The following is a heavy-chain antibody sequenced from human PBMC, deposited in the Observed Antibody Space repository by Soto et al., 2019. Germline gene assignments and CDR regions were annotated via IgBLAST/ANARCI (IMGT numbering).Heavy chain of an antibody. CDR3: ASTQSLIIVARGNY. CDR1: GFTFSSHT. V-gene: IGHV3-30-3*01. D-gene: IGHD2-15*01. CDR2: MSHDGNIK. J-gene: IGHJ4*02. Sequence: QVQLVESGGGVVQPGGSLRLSCAASGFTFSSHTMHWVRQAPGKGLEWLSLMSHDGNIKFYADSVKGRFTISRDNSKNILYLQMNNLRAEDTALYYCASTQSLIIVARGNYWGQGTLVTVSS.